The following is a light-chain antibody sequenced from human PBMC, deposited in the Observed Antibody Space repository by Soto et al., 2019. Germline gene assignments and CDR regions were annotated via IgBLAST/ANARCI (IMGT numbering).Light chain of an antibody. V-gene: IGKV1-5*03. J-gene: IGKJ1*01. CDR3: QQYNTYPWT. Sequence: DIQMTQSPSTLSASVGDRVIITCRASQSISSWLAWYQQKPGKAPKLLIYKASSLESGVPSRFSGSGSGTELTLTISSLQPDDFATYYCQQYNTYPWTFGQGTKVDIK. CDR2: KAS. CDR1: QSISSW.